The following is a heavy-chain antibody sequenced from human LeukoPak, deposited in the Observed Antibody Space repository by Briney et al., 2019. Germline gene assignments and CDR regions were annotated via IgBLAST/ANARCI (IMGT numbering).Heavy chain of an antibody. CDR1: GGSFSGYY. J-gene: IGHJ4*02. Sequence: SETLSLTCAVYGGSFSGYYWSWIRQPPGKGLEWIGEINHSGSTNYNPSLKSRVTISVDTSKNQFSLKLSSVTAADTAVYYCARGRSRYDHVWGSYRSTYYFDYWGQGTLVTVSS. D-gene: IGHD3-16*02. CDR2: INHSGST. V-gene: IGHV4-34*01. CDR3: ARGRSRYDHVWGSYRSTYYFDY.